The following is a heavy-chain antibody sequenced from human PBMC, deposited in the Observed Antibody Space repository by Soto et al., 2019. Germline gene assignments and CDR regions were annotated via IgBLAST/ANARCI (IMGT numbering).Heavy chain of an antibody. V-gene: IGHV3-7*03. D-gene: IGHD3-22*01. Sequence: GGSLRLSCAASGFTFSSYWMSWVRQAPGKGLEWVANIKQDGSEKYYVDSVKGRFTISRDNAKNSLYLQMNSLRAEDTAVYYCARSSLYYYDSSGYLPYDYWGQGTLVTVSS. CDR3: ARSSLYYYDSSGYLPYDY. CDR1: GFTFSSYW. CDR2: IKQDGSEK. J-gene: IGHJ4*02.